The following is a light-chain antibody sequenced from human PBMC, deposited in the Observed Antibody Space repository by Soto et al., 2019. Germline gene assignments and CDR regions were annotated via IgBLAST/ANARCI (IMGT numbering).Light chain of an antibody. CDR2: EVT. Sequence: QSALTQPPSASGSPGQSVSISCTGTSSDVGGYNFVSWYQQHPGKAPKLMIYEVTKRPSGVPDRFSGSKSGNTASLTVSGLQAEDEADYYCTSYAGSNIPVVFGGGTQRPS. J-gene: IGLJ2*01. V-gene: IGLV2-8*01. CDR3: TSYAGSNIPVV. CDR1: SSDVGGYNF.